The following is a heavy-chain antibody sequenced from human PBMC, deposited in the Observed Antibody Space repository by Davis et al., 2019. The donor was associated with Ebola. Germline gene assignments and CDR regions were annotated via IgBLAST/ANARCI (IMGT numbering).Heavy chain of an antibody. CDR3: ARGGSYSGYGMDV. CDR2: ISSSSSYT. CDR1: GFTFSSYS. J-gene: IGHJ6*02. D-gene: IGHD1-26*01. Sequence: GGSLRLSCAASGFTFSSYSMNWVRQAPGKGLEWVSYISSSSSYTNYADSVKGRFTISRDNAKNSLYLQMNSLRVEDTAVYYCARGGSYSGYGMDVWGQGTTVTVSS. V-gene: IGHV3-21*05.